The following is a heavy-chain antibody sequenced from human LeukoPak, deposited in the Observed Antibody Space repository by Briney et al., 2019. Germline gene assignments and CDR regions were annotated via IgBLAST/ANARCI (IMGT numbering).Heavy chain of an antibody. Sequence: GGSLRLSCAASGFSFSTYGMHWVRQAPGKGLEWVAVIWYDGENKYYADSVKGRFNISRDNSGNTLYLQMNSLRAEDTAVYYCAKLGGQEVYNYYVGVWGKGTTVAVSS. V-gene: IGHV3-33*03. CDR1: GFSFSTYG. CDR3: AKLGGQEVYNYYVGV. D-gene: IGHD3-16*01. CDR2: IWYDGENK. J-gene: IGHJ6*03.